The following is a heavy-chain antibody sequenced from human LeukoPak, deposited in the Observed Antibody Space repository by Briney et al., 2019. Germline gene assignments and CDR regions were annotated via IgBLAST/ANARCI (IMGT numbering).Heavy chain of an antibody. J-gene: IGHJ4*02. CDR3: ARRDKDDILTGPFDY. D-gene: IGHD3-9*01. CDR1: GASIGGSHFH. V-gene: IGHV4-39*07. Sequence: SETLSLTCTVSGASIGGSHFHWGWIRQPPGKGLEWIGSIFYSGSTYYNPSLKSRVTISVDTSKNQFSLKLSSVTAADTAVYYCARRDKDDILTGPFDYWGQGTLVTVSS. CDR2: IFYSGST.